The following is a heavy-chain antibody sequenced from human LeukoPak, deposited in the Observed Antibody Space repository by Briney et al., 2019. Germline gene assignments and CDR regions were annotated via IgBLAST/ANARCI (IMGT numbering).Heavy chain of an antibody. CDR2: ISGSGDTT. D-gene: IGHD3-22*01. J-gene: IGHJ4*02. Sequence: GGSLRLSCAASEFTFSSYAMSWVRQAPGKGLEWVSGISGSGDTTYYADSVKGRFTISRVNSKNTLFLQMNSLRAEDTAVYYCAKTRGWSYYYDSSGYQNPAQFDYWGQGVLVTVSS. CDR1: EFTFSSYA. CDR3: AKTRGWSYYYDSSGYQNPAQFDY. V-gene: IGHV3-23*01.